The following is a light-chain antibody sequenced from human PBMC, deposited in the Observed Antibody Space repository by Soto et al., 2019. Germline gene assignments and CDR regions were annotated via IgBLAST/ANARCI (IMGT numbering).Light chain of an antibody. CDR3: GTWQSSLSAWV. CDR2: ENN. V-gene: IGLV1-51*02. CDR1: SSNIGNNY. Sequence: QSVLTQPPSVSAAPGQKVTISCSGSSSNIGNNYVSWYLHLPGTAPKLLIYENNKRPSGIPDRFSGSKSGTSATLGITGLQTGDEAEYYCGTWQSSLSAWVFGGGTKLTVL. J-gene: IGLJ2*01.